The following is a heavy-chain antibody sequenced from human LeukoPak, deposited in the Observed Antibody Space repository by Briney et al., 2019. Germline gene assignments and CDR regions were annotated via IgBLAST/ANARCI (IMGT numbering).Heavy chain of an antibody. D-gene: IGHD3-22*01. V-gene: IGHV3-66*01. Sequence: GGSLRLSCAASGFTVSSNDMSWVRQAPGKGLEWVSIIHIGNSTYYADSVKGRFTISRDNSKNSLYLQMNSLRAEDTAVYYCARSSGYYYYNGMDVWGQGTTVTVSS. CDR2: IHIGNST. J-gene: IGHJ6*02. CDR3: ARSSGYYYYNGMDV. CDR1: GFTVSSND.